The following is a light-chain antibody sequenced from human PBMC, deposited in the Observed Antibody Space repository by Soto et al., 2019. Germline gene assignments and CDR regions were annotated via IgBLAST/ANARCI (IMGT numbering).Light chain of an antibody. J-gene: IGLJ2*01. V-gene: IGLV2-14*01. CDR1: SSDVGGYNY. CDR3: SSYTSSSLVV. CDR2: EVR. Sequence: QSALTQSASVSGSPGQSITISCTGTSSDVGGYNYVSWYQQHPGKAPKLIIYEVRNRPSGVSNRFSGSKSGNTASLTISELQAEDEAEYYCSSYTSSSLVVFGGGTKLTVL.